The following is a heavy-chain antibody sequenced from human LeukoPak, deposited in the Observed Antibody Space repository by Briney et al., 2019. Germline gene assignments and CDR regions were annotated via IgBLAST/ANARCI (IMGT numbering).Heavy chain of an antibody. J-gene: IGHJ4*02. Sequence: GGSLRLSCEASGFTLSDYYMGWIRQAPGKGLEWVSYITDNGRKTYYADSVKGRFTISRDNAKYSLYLQINRLRAEDTAVYYCGILTLSPGWGQGTLVTVSS. D-gene: IGHD1-14*01. CDR2: ITDNGRKT. CDR3: GILTLSPG. CDR1: GFTLSDYY. V-gene: IGHV3-11*04.